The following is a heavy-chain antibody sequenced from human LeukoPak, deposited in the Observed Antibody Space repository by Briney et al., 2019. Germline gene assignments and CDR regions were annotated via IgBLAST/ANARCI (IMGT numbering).Heavy chain of an antibody. CDR2: IRSKTYAGTT. CDR3: TKVEWELPRN. CDR1: GFTFSTYA. Sequence: GGSLRLSCAASGFTFSTYAMSWVRKAPGKGLEGVGFIRSKTYAGTTEYDSSVKDRFTISRDDSKSIAYLQMNSLKTEDTGVYYCTKVEWELPRNWGQGTLVTVPT. J-gene: IGHJ4*02. D-gene: IGHD1-26*01. V-gene: IGHV3-49*04.